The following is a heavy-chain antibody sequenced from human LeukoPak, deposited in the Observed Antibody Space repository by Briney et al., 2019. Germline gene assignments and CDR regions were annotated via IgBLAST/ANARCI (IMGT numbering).Heavy chain of an antibody. J-gene: IGHJ4*02. CDR2: ISSSSSYI. CDR1: GFTFSSYS. V-gene: IGHV3-21*01. CDR3: ARVGMTTVTIAY. D-gene: IGHD4-17*01. Sequence: GGSLRLSCAASGFTFSSYSMNWVRQAPGKGLEWVSSISSSSSYIYYADSVKGRFTISRDNAKNSLYLQMNSLRAEDTAVYYCARVGMTTVTIAYWGQGTLVTVSS.